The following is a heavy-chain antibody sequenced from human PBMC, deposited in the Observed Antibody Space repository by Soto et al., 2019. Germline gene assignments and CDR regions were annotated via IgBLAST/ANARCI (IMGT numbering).Heavy chain of an antibody. Sequence: PSETLSHTCAFSGGSISSGGYSWSWIRKPPGKGLEWIGYIYHSGSTYYNPSLKSRVTISVDRSKNQFSLKLSSVTAADTAVYYCARGRYTVTTHCYYYGMDVWGQGTTVTVSS. D-gene: IGHD4-4*01. CDR2: IYHSGST. J-gene: IGHJ6*02. V-gene: IGHV4-30-2*01. CDR1: GGSISSGGYS. CDR3: ARGRYTVTTHCYYYGMDV.